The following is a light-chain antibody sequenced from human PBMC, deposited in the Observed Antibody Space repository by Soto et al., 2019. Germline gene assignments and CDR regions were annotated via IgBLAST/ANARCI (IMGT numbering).Light chain of an antibody. J-gene: IGLJ2*01. CDR3: CSYAGSYTFGVV. CDR2: DVS. CDR1: SSDVGGYNY. V-gene: IGLV2-11*01. Sequence: QSVLTQPGSVAGSPGQSVTISCTGTSSDVGGYNYVSWYQQHPGKAPKLMIYDVSKRPSGVPDRFSGSKSGNTASLTISGLQAEDEADYYCCSYAGSYTFGVVFGGGTKLTVL.